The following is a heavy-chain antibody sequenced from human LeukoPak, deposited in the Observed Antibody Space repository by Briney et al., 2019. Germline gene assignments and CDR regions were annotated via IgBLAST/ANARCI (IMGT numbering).Heavy chain of an antibody. V-gene: IGHV1-8*01. CDR3: ARVAAAGILAEYYYYYYMDV. CDR2: MNPNSGNT. D-gene: IGHD6-13*01. J-gene: IGHJ6*03. Sequence: ASVKVSCKASGYTFTSYDINWVRQATGQGLEWMGWMNPNSGNTGYAQQFQGRVTMTRSTSISTAYMELSSLRSEDTAVYYCARVAAAGILAEYYYYYYMDVWGKGTTVTISS. CDR1: GYTFTSYD.